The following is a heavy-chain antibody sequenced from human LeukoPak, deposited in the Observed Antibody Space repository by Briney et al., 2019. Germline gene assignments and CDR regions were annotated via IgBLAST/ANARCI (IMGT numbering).Heavy chain of an antibody. D-gene: IGHD3-22*01. J-gene: IGHJ4*02. Sequence: AGSLSLSCAAYGFTFSSYAMHRVRQGPGKGLEWLAIISYDGRNNHYGDSVKGRITISRANTKNTLHLQMNSVRAEDTAVYYCAKLGFDSSGSHTLFDYWGQGTQVTVSS. CDR3: AKLGFDSSGSHTLFDY. CDR1: GFTFSSYA. CDR2: ISYDGRNN. V-gene: IGHV3-30*18.